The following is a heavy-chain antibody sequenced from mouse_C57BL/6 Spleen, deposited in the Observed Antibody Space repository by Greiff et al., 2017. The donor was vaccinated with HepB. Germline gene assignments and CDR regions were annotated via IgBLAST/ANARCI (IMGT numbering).Heavy chain of an antibody. V-gene: IGHV1-55*01. D-gene: IGHD4-1*01. CDR1: GYTFTSYW. CDR2: IYPGSGST. Sequence: QVQLQQPGAELVKPGASVKMSCKASGYTFTSYWITWVKQRPGQGLEWIGDIYPGSGSTNYNEKFKSKATLTVDTSSSTAYMQLSSLTSEDSAVYYCARSGLGHYYAMDYWGQGTSVTVSS. CDR3: ARSGLGHYYAMDY. J-gene: IGHJ4*01.